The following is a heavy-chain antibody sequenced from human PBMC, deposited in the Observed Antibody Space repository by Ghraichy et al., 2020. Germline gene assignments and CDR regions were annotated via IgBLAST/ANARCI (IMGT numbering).Heavy chain of an antibody. V-gene: IGHV4-34*01. CDR2: INHYGST. CDR3: ARGRKSSQQLVPLPFDY. D-gene: IGHD6-13*01. J-gene: IGHJ4*02. CDR1: GGSFTSYY. Sequence: ESLNISCAVYGGSFTSYYWSWIRQPPGNGLEWIGEINHYGSTNYNPSLKSRVTLSVDRSKDQFSLKLNSVTAADTAVFYCARGRKSSQQLVPLPFDYWGRGILLTVSS.